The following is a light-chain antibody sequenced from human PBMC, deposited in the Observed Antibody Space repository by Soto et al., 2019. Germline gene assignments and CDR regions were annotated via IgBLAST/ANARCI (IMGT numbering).Light chain of an antibody. Sequence: DIQMTQSPSSVSASVGDRVAITCRARQRISSWLAWYQQKPGTAPNLLISAASSLQSGVPSRFSGSGSGTDFTLIISNLQPEDSATYYCHQAHSFPLTFGGGTKVEI. CDR3: HQAHSFPLT. CDR1: QRISSW. J-gene: IGKJ4*01. CDR2: AAS. V-gene: IGKV1-12*01.